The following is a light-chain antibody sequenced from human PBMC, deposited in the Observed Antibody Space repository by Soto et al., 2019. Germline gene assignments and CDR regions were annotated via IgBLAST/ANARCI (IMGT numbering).Light chain of an antibody. CDR3: QQYNNWPPWT. J-gene: IGKJ1*01. V-gene: IGKV3-15*01. CDR1: QSVTSN. CDR2: DAS. Sequence: EIVITQSPATLSVSPGERATLSCRASQSVTSNFAWYQQKPGQAPRLLIYDASTRATGIPARFSGSGSGTEFTLTISSLQSEDFAVYYCQQYNNWPPWTFGRGTKVEIK.